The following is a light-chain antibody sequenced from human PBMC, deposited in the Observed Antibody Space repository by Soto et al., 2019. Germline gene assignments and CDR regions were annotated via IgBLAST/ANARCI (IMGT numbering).Light chain of an antibody. CDR2: DVI. V-gene: IGLV2-11*01. J-gene: IGLJ1*01. Sequence: QSALTQPPSVSGSPGQSVTISCTGTSTDFVSYNRVSWYQQPPGTAPKLIIYDVIKRPSGVPDRFSGSKSGNTASLTISGLQAEDEADYYCCSYAGSYTHVFGTGTKVTVL. CDR3: CSYAGSYTHV. CDR1: STDFVSYNR.